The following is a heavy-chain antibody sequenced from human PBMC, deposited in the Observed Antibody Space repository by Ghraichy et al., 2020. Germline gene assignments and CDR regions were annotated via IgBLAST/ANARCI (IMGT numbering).Heavy chain of an antibody. V-gene: IGHV4-34*01. CDR1: GGSFSGYY. J-gene: IGHJ4*02. CDR2: INHSGST. Sequence: SETLSLTCAVYGGSFSGYYWSWIRQPPGKGLEWIGEINHSGSTNYNPSLKSRVTISVDTSKNQFSLKLSSVTAADTAVYYCARVPGYGDYWGQGTLVTVSS. CDR3: ARVPGYGDY. D-gene: IGHD5-18*01.